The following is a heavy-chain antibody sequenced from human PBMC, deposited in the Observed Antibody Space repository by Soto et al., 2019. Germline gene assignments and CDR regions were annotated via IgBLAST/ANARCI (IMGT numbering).Heavy chain of an antibody. CDR3: ARGHCRGTTCYTFHDH. D-gene: IGHD2-2*02. J-gene: IGHJ4*02. CDR1: GGSFSTYG. CDR2: FIPVFTTA. Sequence: QVQLVQSGAEVKKPGSSVKVSCKASGGSFSTYGISWVRQAPGQGLEWMGGFIPVFTTAKYAQKFQGRVSITADESTDTAYMELSSLRSEDTAVYFCARGHCRGTTCYTFHDHWGQGTLVTVSS. V-gene: IGHV1-69*01.